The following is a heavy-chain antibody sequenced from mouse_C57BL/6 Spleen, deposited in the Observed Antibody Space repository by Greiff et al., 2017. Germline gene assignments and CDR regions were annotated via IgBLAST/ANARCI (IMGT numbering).Heavy chain of an antibody. CDR2: INPNYGTT. J-gene: IGHJ2*01. Sequence: EVQLQQSGPELVKPGASVKISCKASGYSFTDYNMNWVKQSHGKSLEWIGVINPNYGTTSYNQKFKGKDTLTVDQSSSTAYMQLNSLTSEDSAVYYCTLHYYGSSYLDYWGQGTTLTVSS. V-gene: IGHV1-39*01. CDR3: TLHYYGSSYLDY. D-gene: IGHD1-1*01. CDR1: GYSFTDYN.